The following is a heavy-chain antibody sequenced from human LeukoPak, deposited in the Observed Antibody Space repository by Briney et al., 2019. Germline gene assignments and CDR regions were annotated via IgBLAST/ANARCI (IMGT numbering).Heavy chain of an antibody. CDR2: IYYSGST. D-gene: IGHD2-2*01. J-gene: IGHJ3*02. CDR3: AREDAQEGTNAFDI. CDR1: GYSISTGYY. V-gene: IGHV4-38-2*02. Sequence: SETLSLTCTVSGYSISTGYYWDWIRQPPGKGLEWIGYIYYSGSTNYNPSLKSRVTISVDTSKNQFSLKLTSVTAADTAVYYCAREDAQEGTNAFDIWGQGTMVTVSS.